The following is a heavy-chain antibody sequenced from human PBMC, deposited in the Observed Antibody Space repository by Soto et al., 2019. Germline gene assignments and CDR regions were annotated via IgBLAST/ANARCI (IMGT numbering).Heavy chain of an antibody. J-gene: IGHJ5*02. CDR1: GGSISSRSYY. Sequence: SETLSLTCIVSGGSISSRSYYWGWIRHPPGKGLEWIGSIYYSGSPYYNPSLESRVTISVDTSKNQFSLKLSSVTAADTAVYYCARWGSDDFWSGYLKNWFDPWGQGTMVTVSS. D-gene: IGHD3-3*01. CDR2: IYYSGSP. V-gene: IGHV4-39*01. CDR3: ARWGSDDFWSGYLKNWFDP.